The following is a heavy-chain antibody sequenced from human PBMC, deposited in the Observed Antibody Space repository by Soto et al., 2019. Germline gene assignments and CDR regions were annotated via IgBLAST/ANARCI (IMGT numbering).Heavy chain of an antibody. CDR3: ARDGITMVRGSFEMAAFDM. CDR2: INWKGGST. CDR1: RCTSDDYG. V-gene: IGHV3-20*04. J-gene: IGHJ3*02. D-gene: IGHD3-10*01. Sequence: PGRSLRLSCAPSRCTSDDYGMSWVRQAPGKGLDCVTGINWKGGSTGYADSVKGRFTISRDNAKNSLYLQMNSLRAEDTALYYCARDGITMVRGSFEMAAFDMWGEGTMVTVSS.